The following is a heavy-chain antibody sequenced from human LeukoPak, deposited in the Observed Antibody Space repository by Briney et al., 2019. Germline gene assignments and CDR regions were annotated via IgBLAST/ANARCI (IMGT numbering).Heavy chain of an antibody. CDR3: ARDSSGYQYFDY. D-gene: IGHD5-12*01. Sequence: ASVKVSCKASGGTFSSYAISWVRQAPGQGPEWMGGIIPIFGTANYAQKFQGRVTITADKSTSTAYMELSSLRSEDTAVYYCARDSSGYQYFDYWGQGTLVTVSS. V-gene: IGHV1-69*06. CDR1: GGTFSSYA. J-gene: IGHJ4*02. CDR2: IIPIFGTA.